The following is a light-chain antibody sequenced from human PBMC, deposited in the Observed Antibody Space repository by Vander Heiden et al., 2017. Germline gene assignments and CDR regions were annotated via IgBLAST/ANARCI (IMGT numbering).Light chain of an antibody. Sequence: TQPPSVSAHPGQKVTIPCSGSSYNIGNNYVSWYQQLPGTAPKLLIYDNNKRPSGIPDRFSGSKSGTSATLGITGLQTGDEADYYCGTWDSSLSAGLFGTGTKVTVL. V-gene: IGLV1-51*01. CDR2: DNN. J-gene: IGLJ1*01. CDR3: GTWDSSLSAGL. CDR1: SYNIGNNY.